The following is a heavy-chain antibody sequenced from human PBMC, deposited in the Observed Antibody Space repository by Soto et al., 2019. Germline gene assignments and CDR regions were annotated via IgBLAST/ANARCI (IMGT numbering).Heavy chain of an antibody. Sequence: GSLRLSCAASGFTFSTYEINWVLQAPWKWLEWVSYISTSGSTIYYADSVKGRFTISRDNAKNSLYLEMTSLRAEDTAVYYCAKLDNIVVVPAGDWFDPWGQGTLVTVSS. CDR2: ISTSGSTI. D-gene: IGHD2-2*01. V-gene: IGHV3-48*03. CDR1: GFTFSTYE. J-gene: IGHJ5*02. CDR3: AKLDNIVVVPAGDWFDP.